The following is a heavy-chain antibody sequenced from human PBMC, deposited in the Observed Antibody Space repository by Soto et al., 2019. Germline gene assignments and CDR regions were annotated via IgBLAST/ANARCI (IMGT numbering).Heavy chain of an antibody. CDR1: GGTFSSYT. Sequence: QVQLVQSGAEVKKPGSSVKVSCKASGGTFSSYTISWVRQAPGQGLEWMGRIIPILGIANYAQKFQGRVTITADKSTSTAHMELSSLRSEDTAVYYCARGQDTAMVSDWGHGTLVTVSS. V-gene: IGHV1-69*02. D-gene: IGHD5-18*01. CDR3: ARGQDTAMVSD. J-gene: IGHJ4*01. CDR2: IIPILGIA.